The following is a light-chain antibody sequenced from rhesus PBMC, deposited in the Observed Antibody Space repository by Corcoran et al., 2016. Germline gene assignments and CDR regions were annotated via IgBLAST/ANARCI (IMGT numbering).Light chain of an antibody. CDR2: QAS. CDR1: QGISNW. Sequence: DIQMTQSPSSLSASVGDTVTITCRASQGISNWLAWYQQKPGKTPNLLIYQASSLQSGVPSRFSGSGPGTDFTLTISSLQSEDFGTYYCQQCSSRPFTFGPGTKLDIK. J-gene: IGKJ3*01. CDR3: QQCSSRPFT. V-gene: IGKV1-22*01.